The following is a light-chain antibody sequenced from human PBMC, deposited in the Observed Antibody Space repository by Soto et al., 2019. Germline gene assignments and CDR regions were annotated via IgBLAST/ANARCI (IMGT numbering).Light chain of an antibody. J-gene: IGKJ1*01. Sequence: EIRMTQSPSTLSVSPGGRATLSCRASQSISDTLAWYQQKPGQAPRLLIHGASTRATGFPARFSGSGSGTDFTLTISSLQSEDFAVYYCQQYNNWPWTFGQGTKV. V-gene: IGKV3-15*01. CDR3: QQYNNWPWT. CDR1: QSISDT. CDR2: GAS.